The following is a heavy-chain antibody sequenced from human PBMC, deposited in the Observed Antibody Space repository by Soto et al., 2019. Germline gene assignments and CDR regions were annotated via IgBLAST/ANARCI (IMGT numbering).Heavy chain of an antibody. CDR2: ISYDGSNK. V-gene: IGHV3-30-3*01. Sequence: QVPLVESGGGVVQPGRSLRLSCAASGFTFSSYAMHWVRQAPGKGLEWVAVISYDGSNKYYADSVKGRFTISRDNSKNTLYLQMNSLRAEDTAVYYCARDLIVGATYYYYGMDVWGQGTTVTVSS. D-gene: IGHD1-26*01. CDR1: GFTFSSYA. J-gene: IGHJ6*02. CDR3: ARDLIVGATYYYYGMDV.